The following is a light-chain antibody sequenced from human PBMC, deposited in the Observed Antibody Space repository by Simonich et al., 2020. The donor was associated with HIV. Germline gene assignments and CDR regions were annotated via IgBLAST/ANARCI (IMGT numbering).Light chain of an antibody. V-gene: IGLV2-23*01. Sequence: QSALTQPASVSGSPGQSITISCTGTSSDVGNYNLVSWDQHHPGKAPKLMIYEGSKRPSGVSNRFSGSKSANTASLTISGLQAEDEADYYCCSYAGSNIYMVFGGGTKLTVL. J-gene: IGLJ2*01. CDR2: EGS. CDR3: CSYAGSNIYMV. CDR1: SSDVGNYNL.